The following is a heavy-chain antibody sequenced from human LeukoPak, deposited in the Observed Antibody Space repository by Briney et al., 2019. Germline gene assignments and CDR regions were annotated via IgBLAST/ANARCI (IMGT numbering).Heavy chain of an antibody. V-gene: IGHV3-9*01. J-gene: IGHJ2*01. D-gene: IGHD3-22*01. Sequence: GGSLRLSCAASGFTFSSYAMHWVRQAPGKGLEWVSGISWNSGSIGYADSVKGRFTISRDNAKNSLYLQMNSLRAEDTALYYCAKGVHYYDSSGQTLYWYFDLWGRGTLVTVSS. CDR2: ISWNSGSI. CDR3: AKGVHYYDSSGQTLYWYFDL. CDR1: GFTFSSYA.